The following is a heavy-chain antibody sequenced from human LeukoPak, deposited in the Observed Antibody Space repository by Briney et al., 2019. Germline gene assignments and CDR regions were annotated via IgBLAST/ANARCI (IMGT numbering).Heavy chain of an antibody. CDR3: AKALWFGEFQHFDP. J-gene: IGHJ5*02. V-gene: IGHV3-30*02. CDR1: GFTFSSYG. CDR2: IRYDGSNK. D-gene: IGHD3-10*01. Sequence: GGSLRLSCAASGFTFSSYGMHWVRQAPGKGLEWVAFIRYDGSNKYYADSVKGRLTISRDNSKNTLYLQMNSLRAEDTAVYYCAKALWFGEFQHFDPWGQGTLVTVSS.